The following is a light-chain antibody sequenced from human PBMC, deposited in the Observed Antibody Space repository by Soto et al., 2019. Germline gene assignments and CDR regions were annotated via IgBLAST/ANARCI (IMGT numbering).Light chain of an antibody. J-gene: IGLJ1*01. CDR1: SSDVGSYNL. CDR3: CSYAGSSTWV. CDR2: EGS. V-gene: IGLV2-23*01. Sequence: QSALTQPASVSGSPGQSITISCTGTSSDVGSYNLVSWYQQHPGKAPKLMIYEGSKRPSGVSNRFSGSKSGNTASLTISGLQAEDEADYHCCSYAGSSTWVFGTGTKLTVL.